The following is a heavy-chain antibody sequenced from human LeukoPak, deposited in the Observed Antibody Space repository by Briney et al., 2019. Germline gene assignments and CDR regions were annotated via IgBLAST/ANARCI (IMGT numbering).Heavy chain of an antibody. V-gene: IGHV3-7*01. Sequence: GGSLRLSCAASGFTFSDFWMNWVRQAPGMGLKWVANIKQDGSEKYYVAYVKGRFTIFRDNAKNTLYLQMSSLRADDTAFYYCLSGNYGDYRSQGTLVTVSS. J-gene: IGHJ4*02. CDR2: IKQDGSEK. CDR1: GFTFSDFW. CDR3: LSGNYGDY.